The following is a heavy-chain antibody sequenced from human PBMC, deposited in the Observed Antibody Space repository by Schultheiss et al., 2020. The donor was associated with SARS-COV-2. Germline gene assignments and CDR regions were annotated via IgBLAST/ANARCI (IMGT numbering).Heavy chain of an antibody. CDR1: GFTFSDHQ. D-gene: IGHD3-3*01. V-gene: IGHV3-23*01. CDR2: ISANDASA. Sequence: GGSLRLSCAASGFTFSDHQMNWIRQAPGKGLEWVSGISANDASAFYGDSVKGRFTISRDSSKNTLYLQMNRLRAEDTAMYYCADGLEEWLPFDYWGQGTLVTVSS. CDR3: ADGLEEWLPFDY. J-gene: IGHJ4*02.